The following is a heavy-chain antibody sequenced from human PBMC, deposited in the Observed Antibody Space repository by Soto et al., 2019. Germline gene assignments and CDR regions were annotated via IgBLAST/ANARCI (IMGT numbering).Heavy chain of an antibody. V-gene: IGHV4-61*01. CDR1: GGSVSSGSYY. Sequence: SETLSLTCTVSGGSVSSGSYYWSWIRQPPGKGLEWIGYIYYSGSTNYNPSLKSRVTISVDTSITTAYVDLTSLTSDDTAVYYCAREGPDPWFDPWGQGTLVTVSS. CDR3: AREGPDPWFDP. J-gene: IGHJ5*02. CDR2: IYYSGST.